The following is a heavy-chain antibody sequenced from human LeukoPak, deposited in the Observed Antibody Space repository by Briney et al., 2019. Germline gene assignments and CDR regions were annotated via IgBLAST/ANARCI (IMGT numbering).Heavy chain of an antibody. V-gene: IGHV3-30*02. CDR1: GFTFSSYG. Sequence: PGGSLRLSCAASGFTFSSYGMHWVRQAPGKGLEWVAFVRYDGSNKYYADSVKGRFTISRDNSKNTLYLQMNSLRAEDTAVYYCARDKNAYHSFDSWGQGTLVIVSS. J-gene: IGHJ4*02. D-gene: IGHD2-2*01. CDR2: VRYDGSNK. CDR3: ARDKNAYHSFDS.